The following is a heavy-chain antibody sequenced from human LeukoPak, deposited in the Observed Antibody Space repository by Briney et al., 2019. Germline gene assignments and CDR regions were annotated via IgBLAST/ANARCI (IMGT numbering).Heavy chain of an antibody. Sequence: ASVKVSCKASGYTFTSYEINWVRQATGQGLEWMGWMNPNSGGTNYAQKFQGRVTMTRDTSISTAYMELSRLRSDDTAVYYCARPPHAYCSSTSCYFYWGQGTLVTVSS. CDR2: MNPNSGGT. J-gene: IGHJ4*02. V-gene: IGHV1-2*02. D-gene: IGHD2-2*01. CDR1: GYTFTSYE. CDR3: ARPPHAYCSSTSCYFY.